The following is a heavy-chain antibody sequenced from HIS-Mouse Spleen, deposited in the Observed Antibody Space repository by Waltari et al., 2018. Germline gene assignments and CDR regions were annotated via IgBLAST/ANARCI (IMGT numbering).Heavy chain of an antibody. D-gene: IGHD6-13*01. CDR2: IYYSGST. Sequence: QLQLQESGPGLVKPSETLSLTCTVPGGYISSSSYYWGWLRLPPGKGLEWIGSIYYSGSTYYNPSLKSRVTISVDTSKNQFSLKLSSVTAADTAVYYCAREIPYSSSWYDWYFDLWGRGTLVTVSS. J-gene: IGHJ2*01. V-gene: IGHV4-39*07. CDR1: GGYISSSSYY. CDR3: AREIPYSSSWYDWYFDL.